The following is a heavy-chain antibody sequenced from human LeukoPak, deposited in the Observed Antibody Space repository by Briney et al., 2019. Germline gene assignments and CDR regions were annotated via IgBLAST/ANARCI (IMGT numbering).Heavy chain of an antibody. CDR2: TYYRSTWYN. D-gene: IGHD2-2*01. Sequence: SQTLSLTCAISGDSVSSNSVTWNWIRQSPSRGLEWLGRTYYRSTWYNDYAVSVRGRITVNPNTSKNQFSLHLNSVTPEDTAVYYYARRLTQYDCFDPWGQGILVTVSS. CDR3: ARRLTQYDCFDP. V-gene: IGHV6-1*01. J-gene: IGHJ5*02. CDR1: GDSVSSNSVT.